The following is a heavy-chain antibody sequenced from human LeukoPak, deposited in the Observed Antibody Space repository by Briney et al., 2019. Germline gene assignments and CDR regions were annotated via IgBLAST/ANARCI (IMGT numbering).Heavy chain of an antibody. Sequence: AGGSLRLSXAASGFTFSSYEMNWVRQSSGKGLEWLSYISSSGSSIYYADSVKGRFTISRDNAKNSLYLQMNSLRAEDTAVYYCARMMAGRGFDYWGQGTLVTVSS. J-gene: IGHJ4*02. CDR2: ISSSGSSI. CDR3: ARMMAGRGFDY. D-gene: IGHD5-24*01. CDR1: GFTFSSYE. V-gene: IGHV3-48*03.